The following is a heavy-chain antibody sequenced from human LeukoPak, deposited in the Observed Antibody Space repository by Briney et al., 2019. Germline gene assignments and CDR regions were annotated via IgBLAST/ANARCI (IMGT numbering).Heavy chain of an antibody. Sequence: SETLSLTCAVYGGSFSGYYWSWIRQPPGKGLEWIGEINHSGSTNYNPSLKSRVTISVDTSKNQFSLKLSSVTAADTAVYYCARRYCSSTSCYNGGFDPWGQGTLVTVPS. D-gene: IGHD2-2*02. CDR2: INHSGST. J-gene: IGHJ5*02. V-gene: IGHV4-34*01. CDR1: GGSFSGYY. CDR3: ARRYCSSTSCYNGGFDP.